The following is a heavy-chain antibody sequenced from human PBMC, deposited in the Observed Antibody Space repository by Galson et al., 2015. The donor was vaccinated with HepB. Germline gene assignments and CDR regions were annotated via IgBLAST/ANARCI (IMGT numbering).Heavy chain of an antibody. CDR2: IYPGDSDT. CDR3: ARLRGGTPHDAFDI. D-gene: IGHD5-12*01. V-gene: IGHV5-51*03. CDR1: GYTFPSQW. Sequence: QSGAEVKKPGESLKITCKGSGYTFPSQWIAWVRQMPGKGLEWMGIIYPGDSDTRYSPSFQGQVTISVDKSISTAYLQWNSLKASDTAMYYCARLRGGTPHDAFDIWGQGTMVTVSS. J-gene: IGHJ3*02.